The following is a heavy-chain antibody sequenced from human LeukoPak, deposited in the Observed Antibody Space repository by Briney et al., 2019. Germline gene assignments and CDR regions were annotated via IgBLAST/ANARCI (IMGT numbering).Heavy chain of an antibody. CDR3: ATGGYDYYDSSGQSHKYFQH. D-gene: IGHD3-22*01. V-gene: IGHV1-24*01. CDR1: GYTLTELS. J-gene: IGHJ1*01. CDR2: FDPEDGET. Sequence: ASVTVSCKVSGYTLTELSMHWVRQAPGKGLEWMGGFDPEDGETIYAQKFQGRVTMTEDTSTDTAYMELSSLRSEDTAVYYCATGGYDYYDSSGQSHKYFQHWGQGTLVTVSS.